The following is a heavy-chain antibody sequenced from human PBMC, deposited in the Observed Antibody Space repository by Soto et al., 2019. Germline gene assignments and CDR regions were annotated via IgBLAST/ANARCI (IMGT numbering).Heavy chain of an antibody. CDR2: ISDYNGNT. CDR3: VKVHRSGWYFDY. J-gene: IGHJ4*02. D-gene: IGHD6-25*01. CDR1: GYTFTSYG. Sequence: QVQLVQSGAEVKKPGASVKVSCKASGYTFTSYGISWVRQAPGQGLEWMGWISDYNGNTNYAQKLQGRVTMTTDTSTSTAYMELRSLRSDDSAVSYCVKVHRSGWYFDYWGRGTLVTVSS. V-gene: IGHV1-18*01.